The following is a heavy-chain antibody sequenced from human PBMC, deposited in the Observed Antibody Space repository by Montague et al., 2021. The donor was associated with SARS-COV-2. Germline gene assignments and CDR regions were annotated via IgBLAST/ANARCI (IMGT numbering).Heavy chain of an antibody. V-gene: IGHV3-33*08. J-gene: IGHJ6*02. CDR1: GFTFSSYD. Sequence: SLRLSCAASGFTFSSYDMHWVRQAPGKGLEWVAVIWYDGSNQYYGDSVKGRFTISRDNSKNTLYLQMNSLRAEDTAVYYCAREYLAPRWFGEYNRYGMDVWGQGTTVTVSS. CDR3: AREYLAPRWFGEYNRYGMDV. CDR2: IWYDGSNQ. D-gene: IGHD3-10*01.